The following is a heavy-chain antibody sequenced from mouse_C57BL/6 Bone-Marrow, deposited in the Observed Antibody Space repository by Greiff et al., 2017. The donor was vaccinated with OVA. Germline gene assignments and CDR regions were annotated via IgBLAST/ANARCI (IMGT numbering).Heavy chain of an antibody. CDR3: ARRRVYDGYYDWYFDV. Sequence: EVQLQQSGAELVRPGSSVKMSCKTSGYTFTSYGINWVKQRPGQGLEWIGYIYIGNGYTEYNEKFKGKATLTSDTSSSTAYMQLSRLTSEDSSIYFWARRRVYDGYYDWYFDVWGTGTTVTVSS. CDR2: IYIGNGYT. V-gene: IGHV1-58*01. D-gene: IGHD2-3*01. J-gene: IGHJ1*03. CDR1: GYTFTSYG.